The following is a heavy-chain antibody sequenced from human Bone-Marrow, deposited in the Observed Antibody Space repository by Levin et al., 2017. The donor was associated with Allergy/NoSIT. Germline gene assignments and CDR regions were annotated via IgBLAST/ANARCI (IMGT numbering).Heavy chain of an antibody. D-gene: IGHD6-25*01. Sequence: LSLTCAGSGLTFSNAWMTWVRQAPGKGLEWVGRIKSKADGGTTDYAAPVKGRFTISRDDSKNMLDLQMNGLKTEDTGVYYGITVKPAGSWGQGTLVTVSS. J-gene: IGHJ4*02. V-gene: IGHV3-15*01. CDR1: GLTFSNAW. CDR3: ITVKPAGS. CDR2: IKSKADGGTT.